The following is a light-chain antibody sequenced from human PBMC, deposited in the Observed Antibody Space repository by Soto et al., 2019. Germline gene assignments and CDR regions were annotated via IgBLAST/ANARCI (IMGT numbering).Light chain of an antibody. CDR2: GAS. Sequence: EIVLTQSPGTLSLSPGERTTPSCRASQSISSSYLAWYQQKPGQAPRLLVYGASSRATGIPDRFSGSGSGTDFTLTISRLEPEDFALYYCQQYSSTFWTLGQGTKVEIK. CDR1: QSISSSY. V-gene: IGKV3-20*01. J-gene: IGKJ1*01. CDR3: QQYSSTFWT.